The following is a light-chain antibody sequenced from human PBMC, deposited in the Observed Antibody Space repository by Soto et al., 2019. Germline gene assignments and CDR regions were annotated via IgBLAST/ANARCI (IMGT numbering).Light chain of an antibody. CDR1: SSDVGGYNY. Sequence: QSALTQPASVSGSPGQSITISCTGTSSDVGGYNYVSWYQQHPGKAPKLMIYDVSNRPSGVSNRFSGSKSGNTASLTISGIQAEDEADYYCSSYTSSSTLVFGVGTQLTVL. CDR2: DVS. V-gene: IGLV2-14*01. J-gene: IGLJ2*01. CDR3: SSYTSSSTLV.